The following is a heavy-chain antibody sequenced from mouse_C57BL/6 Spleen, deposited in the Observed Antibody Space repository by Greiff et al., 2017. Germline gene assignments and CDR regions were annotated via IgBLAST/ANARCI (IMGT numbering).Heavy chain of an antibody. V-gene: IGHV1-69*01. CDR2: IDPSDSYT. CDR1: VYTFTSYW. Sequence: QVQLQQSGAELVMPGASVKLSCKASVYTFTSYWMHWVKQRPGQGLEWIGEIDPSDSYTNYNQKFKGKSTLTVDKSSSTAYMQLSSLTSEDSAVYYCARGRDYYGSSYEEGFAYWGQGTLVTVSA. CDR3: ARGRDYYGSSYEEGFAY. D-gene: IGHD1-1*01. J-gene: IGHJ3*01.